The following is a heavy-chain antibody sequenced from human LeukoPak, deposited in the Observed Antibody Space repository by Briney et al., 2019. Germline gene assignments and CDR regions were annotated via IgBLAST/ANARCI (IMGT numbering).Heavy chain of an antibody. CDR2: ISDHSRDG. J-gene: IGHJ3*02. D-gene: IGHD3-10*01. CDR3: ARKNSGSKDDAFDI. Sequence: GASVKVSCKASGYTFTNHGISWVRQAPGQGLEWVGWISDHSRDGHYAQKFQGRVTMPSDTSATTAYMELRILRPDDTAVYYCARKNSGSKDDAFDIWGQGTMVTVSA. V-gene: IGHV1-18*01. CDR1: GYTFTNHG.